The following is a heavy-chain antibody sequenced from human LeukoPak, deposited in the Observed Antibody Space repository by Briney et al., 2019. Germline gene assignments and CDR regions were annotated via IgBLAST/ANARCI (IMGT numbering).Heavy chain of an antibody. V-gene: IGHV3-9*03. Sequence: GGSLRLSCAASGFTFDDYAMHWVRHAPGKGLEWVSGISWNSGSIGYADSVKGRFTISRDNAKNSLYLQMNSLRAEDMALYYCAKDINSGSPWGAFDIWDQGTMVTVSS. CDR1: GFTFDDYA. CDR2: ISWNSGSI. J-gene: IGHJ3*02. D-gene: IGHD1-26*01. CDR3: AKDINSGSPWGAFDI.